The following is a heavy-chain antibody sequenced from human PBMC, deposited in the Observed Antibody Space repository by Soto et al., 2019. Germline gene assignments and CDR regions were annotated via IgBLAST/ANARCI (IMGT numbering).Heavy chain of an antibody. Sequence: QVQLVQSGAEVKKPGSSVKVSCKASGGTFSTYGISWVRQAPGQGLEWMGGITAIFGAANYVPKFQGRVTITADESTSTVYMELNSLRSEDSAVYYCARSKAVRSEAGTTVVGPNNWLDPWGQGTLVIVSS. V-gene: IGHV1-69*01. D-gene: IGHD1-7*01. CDR1: GGTFSTYG. CDR2: ITAIFGAA. J-gene: IGHJ5*02. CDR3: ARSKAVRSEAGTTVVGPNNWLDP.